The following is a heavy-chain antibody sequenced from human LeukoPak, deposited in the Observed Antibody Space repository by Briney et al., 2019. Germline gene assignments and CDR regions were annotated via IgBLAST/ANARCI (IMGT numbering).Heavy chain of an antibody. J-gene: IGHJ3*02. D-gene: IGHD1-26*01. CDR1: GFTFSSYS. CDR2: ISGSGGST. Sequence: GGSLRLSCTASGFTFSSYSLNWVRQAPGKGLEWVSAISGSGGSTYYADSVKGRFTISRDNSKNTLYLQMNSLRAEDTAVYYCAKGSGTLKGAFDIWGQGTMVTVSS. CDR3: AKGSGTLKGAFDI. V-gene: IGHV3-23*01.